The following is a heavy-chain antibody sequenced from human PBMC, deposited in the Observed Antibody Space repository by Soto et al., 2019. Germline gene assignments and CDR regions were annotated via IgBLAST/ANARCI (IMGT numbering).Heavy chain of an antibody. CDR1: GGSISSGGYY. CDR3: ARDSAYYYYDSSGYSPAFDI. J-gene: IGHJ3*02. CDR2: IYYSGST. Sequence: QVQLQESGPGLVKPSQTLSLTCTVSGGSISSGGYYWSWIRPHPGKGLEWIGYIYYSGSTYYNPSLKSRVTISVDTSKNQFYLKLSSVTAADTAVYYGARDSAYYYYDSSGYSPAFDIWGQGTMVTVSS. D-gene: IGHD3-22*01. V-gene: IGHV4-31*03.